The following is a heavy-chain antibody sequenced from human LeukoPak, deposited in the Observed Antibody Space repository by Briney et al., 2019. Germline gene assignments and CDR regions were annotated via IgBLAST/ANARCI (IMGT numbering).Heavy chain of an antibody. CDR2: INCTASSI. V-gene: IGHV3-48*03. J-gene: IGHJ4*02. CDR1: GFTFSTYE. D-gene: IGHD1-26*01. CDR3: ARAARIVGATYFDY. Sequence: PGGSLRLSCAASGFTFSTYEMNWVRQAPGKGLEWISYINCTASSIYYADSVKGRFTISRDNSKNSLYLQMNSLRAEDTAVYYCARAARIVGATYFDYWGRGTLVTLS.